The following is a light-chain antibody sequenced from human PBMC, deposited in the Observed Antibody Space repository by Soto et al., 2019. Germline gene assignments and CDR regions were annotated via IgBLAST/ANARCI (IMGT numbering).Light chain of an antibody. Sequence: QSVLTQPPSASGTPGQRVTISCSGSGSNVGTSYVYWYQQLPGTAPKLLIYANNQRPSGVPDRFSGSKSGTSASLAISGLRSEDEADYYCVAWDDSLSGRVFGGGTKVTVL. CDR3: VAWDDSLSGRV. CDR2: ANN. V-gene: IGLV1-47*01. J-gene: IGLJ3*02. CDR1: GSNVGTSY.